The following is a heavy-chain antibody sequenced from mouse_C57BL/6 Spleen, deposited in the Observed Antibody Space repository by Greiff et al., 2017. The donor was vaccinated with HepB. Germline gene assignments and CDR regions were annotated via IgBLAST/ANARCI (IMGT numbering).Heavy chain of an antibody. D-gene: IGHD4-1*01. CDR2: IYPSDSET. Sequence: VQLQQPGAELVRPGSSVKLSCKASGYTFTSYWMDWEKQRPGQGLEWIGNIYPSDSETHYNQKFKDKATLTVDKSSSTAYMQLSSLTSEDSAVYYCVRTGTDWYFDVWGTGTTVTVSS. CDR3: VRTGTDWYFDV. CDR1: GYTFTSYW. V-gene: IGHV1-61*01. J-gene: IGHJ1*03.